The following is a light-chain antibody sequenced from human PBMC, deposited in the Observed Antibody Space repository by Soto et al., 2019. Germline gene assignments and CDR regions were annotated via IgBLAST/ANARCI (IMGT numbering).Light chain of an antibody. CDR3: QQYGSSPYP. V-gene: IGKV3-20*01. Sequence: EIVLTQSPGTLSLSPWERATLSCRASQSVSSSYLAWYQQKPGQAPRLLIYGASSRATGIPDRFSGSGSGTDFTLTISRLEPEDFAVYYCQQYGSSPYPFGQGTKLEIK. J-gene: IGKJ2*01. CDR2: GAS. CDR1: QSVSSSY.